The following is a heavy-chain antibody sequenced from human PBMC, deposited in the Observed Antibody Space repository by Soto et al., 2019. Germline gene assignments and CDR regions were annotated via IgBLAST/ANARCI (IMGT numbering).Heavy chain of an antibody. J-gene: IGHJ4*02. D-gene: IGHD1-26*01. Sequence: QVQLVQSGAEVKKPGASVKVSCKASGYTFTSYAMNWVRQATGQRLEWMGWINAGNGNTKYSQKFQGRVTITRDTSARTAYMELSSLRSEDTAVYYCARSVGAALSDYWGQGTLVTVSS. CDR2: INAGNGNT. V-gene: IGHV1-3*01. CDR3: ARSVGAALSDY. CDR1: GYTFTSYA.